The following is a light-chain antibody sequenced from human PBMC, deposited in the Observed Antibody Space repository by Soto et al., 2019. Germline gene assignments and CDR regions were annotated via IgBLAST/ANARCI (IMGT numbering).Light chain of an antibody. CDR1: RSVTSNY. V-gene: IGKV3-20*01. CDR2: GAS. J-gene: IGKJ4*01. Sequence: EIVLTQSPGTLSLSPGERATLSCRASRSVTSNYLAWYQQKPGQAPRLLIYGASSRATGIPDRFSGSGSGTDFALTISSREPEDFAVYVCQQYRNGTSQLTFGRGTKVDI. CDR3: QQYRNGTSQLT.